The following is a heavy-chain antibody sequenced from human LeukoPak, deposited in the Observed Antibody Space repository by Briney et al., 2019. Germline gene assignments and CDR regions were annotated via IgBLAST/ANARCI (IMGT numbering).Heavy chain of an antibody. D-gene: IGHD4-17*01. CDR2: ISSSGSTI. CDR3: ARDRLSDYADY. Sequence: GGSLRLSCAASGFTFNDYYMSWIRQAPGKGLEWVSYISSSGSTIYYADSVKGRFTISRDNAKNSLYLQMNSLRAEDTAVYYCARDRLSDYADYWGQGTLVTVSS. CDR1: GFTFNDYY. V-gene: IGHV3-11*01. J-gene: IGHJ4*02.